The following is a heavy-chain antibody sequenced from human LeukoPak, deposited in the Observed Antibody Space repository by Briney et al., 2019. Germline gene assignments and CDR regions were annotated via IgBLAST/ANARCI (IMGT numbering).Heavy chain of an antibody. J-gene: IGHJ4*02. D-gene: IGHD4-17*01. CDR2: IYYSGST. Sequence: SETLSLTCTVSGGSISSGGYYWSWIRQHPGKGLEWIGYIYYSGSTYYNPSLKSRVTISVDTSKNQFSLKLSSVTAADTAVYYCARSTTVTTSAGDYWGQGTLVTVSS. CDR1: GGSISSGGYY. CDR3: ARSTTVTTSAGDY. V-gene: IGHV4-31*03.